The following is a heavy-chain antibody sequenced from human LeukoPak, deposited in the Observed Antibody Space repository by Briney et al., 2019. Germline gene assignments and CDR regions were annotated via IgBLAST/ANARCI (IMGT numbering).Heavy chain of an antibody. J-gene: IGHJ4*02. D-gene: IGHD3-16*01. Sequence: SETLSLTCTVSGGSISSGGYYWSWIRQHPGDGLEWIGYIYYSGSTYYNPSLKSRVTISIDTSKNQFSLKLSSVTAADTAVYYCARAGGFFSPFGYWGQGTLVTVCS. CDR3: ARAGGFFSPFGY. CDR1: GGSISSGGYY. CDR2: IYYSGST. V-gene: IGHV4-31*03.